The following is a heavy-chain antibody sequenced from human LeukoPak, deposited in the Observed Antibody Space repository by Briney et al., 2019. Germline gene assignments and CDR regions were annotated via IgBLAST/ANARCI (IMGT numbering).Heavy chain of an antibody. D-gene: IGHD2-15*01. CDR1: GYTLTELS. Sequence: ASVKVSCKVSGYTLTELSMHWVRQAPGKGLEWMGGFDPEDGETIYAQKFQGRVTMTEDTSTDTAYMELSSLRSEDTAVYYCASGIVVVVAANYYYYYYMDVWGKGTTVTVSS. CDR2: FDPEDGET. V-gene: IGHV1-24*01. CDR3: ASGIVVVVAANYYYYYYMDV. J-gene: IGHJ6*03.